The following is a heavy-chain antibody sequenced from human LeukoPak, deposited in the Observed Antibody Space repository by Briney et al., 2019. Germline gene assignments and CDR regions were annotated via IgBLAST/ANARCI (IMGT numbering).Heavy chain of an antibody. Sequence: ASVKVSCKASGYTFTGYYMHWVRQAPGQGLEWMGWINPSGGSTSYAQKFQGRVTMTRDMSTSTVYMELSSLRSEDTAVYYCARDRIPRGYSYGSYYYYMDVWGKGTTVTVSS. J-gene: IGHJ6*03. CDR3: ARDRIPRGYSYGSYYYYMDV. V-gene: IGHV1-46*01. D-gene: IGHD5-18*01. CDR1: GYTFTGYY. CDR2: INPSGGST.